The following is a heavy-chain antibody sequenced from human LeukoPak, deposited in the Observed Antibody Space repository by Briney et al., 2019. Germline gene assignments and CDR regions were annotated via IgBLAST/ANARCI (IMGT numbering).Heavy chain of an antibody. J-gene: IGHJ5*02. V-gene: IGHV5-51*01. D-gene: IGHD2-2*01. CDR2: IYPGDSDT. CDR1: GYSFTSYW. Sequence: GESLKISCKGSGYSFTSYWIGWVRQMPGKGLEWMGIIYPGDSDTRYSPSFQGQVTISADKSISIAYLQWSSLKASDTAMYYCARLAMKYQLLSEFDPWGQGTLVTVSS. CDR3: ARLAMKYQLLSEFDP.